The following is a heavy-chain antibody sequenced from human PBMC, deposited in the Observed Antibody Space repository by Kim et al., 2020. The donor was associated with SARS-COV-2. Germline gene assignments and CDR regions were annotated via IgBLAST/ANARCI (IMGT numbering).Heavy chain of an antibody. D-gene: IGHD4-17*01. V-gene: IGHV3-74*01. CDR3: AREPRYGDYVYYYGMDV. J-gene: IGHJ6*02. Sequence: VKGRFTISRDNAKNTLYLQMNSLRAEDTAVYYCAREPRYGDYVYYYGMDVWGQGTTVTVSS.